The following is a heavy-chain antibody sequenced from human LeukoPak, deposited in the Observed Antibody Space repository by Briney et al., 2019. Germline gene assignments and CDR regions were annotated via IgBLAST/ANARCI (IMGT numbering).Heavy chain of an antibody. CDR2: IYYSGST. CDR1: GGSISSSSYY. D-gene: IGHD6-13*01. CDR3: ARHGGIAAAGTEWFDP. V-gene: IGHV4-39*01. J-gene: IGHJ5*02. Sequence: SETLSLTCTVSGGSISSSSYYWGWIRQPPGKGLEWIGSIYYSGSTYYNPSLKSRVTISVDTSKNQFSLKLSSVTAADTAVYYCARHGGIAAAGTEWFDPWGQGTLVTVSS.